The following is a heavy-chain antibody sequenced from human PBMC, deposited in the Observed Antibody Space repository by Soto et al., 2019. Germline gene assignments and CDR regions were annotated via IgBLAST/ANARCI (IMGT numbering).Heavy chain of an antibody. CDR1: GFTFSSYA. CDR3: ARVGDFWSGYYLY. J-gene: IGHJ4*02. CDR2: ISYDGSNK. Sequence: XGSLRLSCAAAGFTFSSYAMHWVRQAPGKGLEWVAVISYDGSNKYYADSVKGRFTISRDNSKNTLYLQMNSLRAEDTAVYYCARVGDFWSGYYLYWGQGTLVTVSS. D-gene: IGHD3-3*01. V-gene: IGHV3-30-3*01.